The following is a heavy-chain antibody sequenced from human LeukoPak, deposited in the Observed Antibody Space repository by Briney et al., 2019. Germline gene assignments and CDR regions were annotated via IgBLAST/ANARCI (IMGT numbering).Heavy chain of an antibody. J-gene: IGHJ4*02. CDR2: IRYDGSNK. D-gene: IGHD3-3*01. CDR3: AKDFHNYDFWRAEFVY. V-gene: IGHV3-30*02. CDR1: GFTFSSYG. Sequence: PGGSLRLXCAASGFTFSSYGMHWVRQAPGKGLEWVAFIRYDGSNKYYADSVKGRFTISRDNSKNTLYLQMNSLRAEDTAVYYCAKDFHNYDFWRAEFVYWGQGGLVSV.